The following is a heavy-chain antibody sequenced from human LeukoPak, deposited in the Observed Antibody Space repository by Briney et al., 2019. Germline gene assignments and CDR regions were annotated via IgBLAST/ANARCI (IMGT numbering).Heavy chain of an antibody. V-gene: IGHV3-30-3*01. CDR2: IASDGSHT. J-gene: IGHJ3*02. Sequence: GGSLRLSCAASGFTFSNYFMHWVRQAPGKGLEWVADIASDGSHTFYVESVKGRFTISRDNSKNTLYLQLNSLGPEDTAVYFCARERQDTVIHSGAFDIWGQGTMVTVSS. CDR3: ARERQDTVIHSGAFDI. CDR1: GFTFSNYF. D-gene: IGHD2-21*02.